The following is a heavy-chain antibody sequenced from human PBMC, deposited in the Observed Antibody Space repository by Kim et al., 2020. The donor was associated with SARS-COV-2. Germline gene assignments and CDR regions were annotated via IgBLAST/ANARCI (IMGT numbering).Heavy chain of an antibody. V-gene: IGHV3-23*01. J-gene: IGHJ4*02. CDR2: LSGVGSST. CDR3: AKEEPHFEY. CDR1: GFTFDRYA. Sequence: GGSLRLSCAASGFTFDRYAMAWVRQAPGKGLQWIPALSGVGSSTFYADSVKGRFTISRDNSRNTLYLQMNGLRAEDTAVYYCAKEEPHFEYWGQGTLVTVSS.